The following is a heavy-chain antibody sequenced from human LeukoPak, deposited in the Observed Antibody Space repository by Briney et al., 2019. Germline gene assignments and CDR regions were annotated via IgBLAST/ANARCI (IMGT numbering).Heavy chain of an antibody. CDR1: GYTFTRYY. Sequence: ASVKVSCKASGYTFTRYYIHWVRRARGQGLEWMGIINPSGGTTNYAQKFQGRVTMTRDTSTSTGYMELSSLRSEDSAVYYCAGAGGGDGYNYVYWGQGTLVTVSS. CDR2: INPSGGTT. J-gene: IGHJ4*02. D-gene: IGHD5-24*01. V-gene: IGHV1-46*01. CDR3: AGAGGGDGYNYVY.